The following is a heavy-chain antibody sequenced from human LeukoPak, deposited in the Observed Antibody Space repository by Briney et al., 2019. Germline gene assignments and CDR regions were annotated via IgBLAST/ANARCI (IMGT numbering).Heavy chain of an antibody. V-gene: IGHV4-39*01. CDR3: ARHERVAAAGTGGGDY. CDR1: GGSISSSSYY. Sequence: PSETLSLTRTVSGGSISSSSYYWGWIRQPPGKGLEWIGSVYYSGSTYYNPSLKSRVTISVDTSKIQFSLKLSSVTAADTAVYYCARHERVAAAGTGGGDYWGQGTLVTVSS. CDR2: VYYSGST. J-gene: IGHJ4*02. D-gene: IGHD6-13*01.